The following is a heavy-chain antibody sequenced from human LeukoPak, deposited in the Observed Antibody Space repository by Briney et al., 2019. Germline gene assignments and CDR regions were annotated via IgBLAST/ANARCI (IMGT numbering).Heavy chain of an antibody. V-gene: IGHV1-2*06. D-gene: IGHD6-19*01. CDR3: VRDYGSGWDAWYFDL. Sequence: SVKVSPTASGYTFTGYYMHWVRQAPGQGLEWMGRINPNSGGTNYAHKFSGRVTMTRDTSISTTYTELSRLRPDDTAVYYCVRDYGSGWDAWYFDLWGRGTLVTVSS. CDR1: GYTFTGYY. J-gene: IGHJ2*01. CDR2: INPNSGGT.